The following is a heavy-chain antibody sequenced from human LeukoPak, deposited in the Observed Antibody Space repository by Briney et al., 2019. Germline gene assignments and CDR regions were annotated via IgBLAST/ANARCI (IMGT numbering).Heavy chain of an antibody. CDR3: AKADSGHYYDY. CDR2: ITTDT. V-gene: IGHV3-23*01. Sequence: GGSLRLSCAASGFAFNSYDMTWVRRAPGKGLEWVSLITTDTYYADSVRGRFTISRDNSKNTLYLQMNSLRADDTAVYYCAKADSGHYYDYWGQGTLVTVSS. D-gene: IGHD1-26*01. J-gene: IGHJ4*02. CDR1: GFAFNSYD.